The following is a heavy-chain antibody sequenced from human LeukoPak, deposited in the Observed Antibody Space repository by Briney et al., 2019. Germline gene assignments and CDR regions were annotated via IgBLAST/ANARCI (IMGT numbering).Heavy chain of an antibody. CDR1: GYTFTSYD. D-gene: IGHD3-16*02. CDR3: ARGRITFGGVIVIQYFDY. V-gene: IGHV1-8*01. CDR2: MNPNSGNT. Sequence: ASVKVSFKASGYTFTSYDINWVRQATGQGIEWMGWMNPNSGNTGYAQKFQVRVTMTRNTSISKAYMELSSLRPEDTAVYYCARGRITFGGVIVIQYFDYWGQGTLVTVSS. J-gene: IGHJ4*02.